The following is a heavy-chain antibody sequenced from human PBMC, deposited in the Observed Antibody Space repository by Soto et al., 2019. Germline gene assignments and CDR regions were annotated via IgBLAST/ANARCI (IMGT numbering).Heavy chain of an antibody. D-gene: IGHD3-10*01. CDR2: IIPIFGTA. Sequence: ASVKVSCKASGGTFSSYAISWVRQAPGQGLEWMGGIIPIFGTANYAQKFQGRVTITADESTSTAYMELSSLRSEDTAVYYCARFQLVRGVKSRSGYFDYWGQGTLVTVSS. CDR1: GGTFSSYA. CDR3: ARFQLVRGVKSRSGYFDY. J-gene: IGHJ4*02. V-gene: IGHV1-69*13.